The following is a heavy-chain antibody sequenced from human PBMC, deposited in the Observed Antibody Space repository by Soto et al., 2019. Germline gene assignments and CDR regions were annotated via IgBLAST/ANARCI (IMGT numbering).Heavy chain of an antibody. J-gene: IGHJ4*01. V-gene: IGHV3-74*01. CDR3: VRWPEY. CDR2: VNSDGSTI. Sequence: GGSLRLSFAASGFTFSRDWMHWVRQAPGKGLVWVSRVNSDGSTINYADSVKGRFTISRDNAKNTLYLLMNSLRVDDTAKYYCVRWPEYWGQGTLVTVSS. CDR1: GFTFSRDW. D-gene: IGHD2-15*01.